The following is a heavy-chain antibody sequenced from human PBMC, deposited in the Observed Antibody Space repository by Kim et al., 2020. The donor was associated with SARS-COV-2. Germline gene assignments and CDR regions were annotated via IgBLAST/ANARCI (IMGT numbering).Heavy chain of an antibody. CDR1: GGTFSSYA. D-gene: IGHD1-26*01. CDR3: ASERGSGSYRFYYYYYGMDF. CDR2: IIPILGIA. V-gene: IGHV1-69*04. Sequence: SVKVSCKASGGTFSSYAISWVRQAPGQGLEWMGRIIPILGIANYAQKFQGRVTITPAKSTSTAYMELSSLRSEDTAVYYCASERGSGSYRFYYYYYGMDFWSQGTTVTVSS. J-gene: IGHJ6*02.